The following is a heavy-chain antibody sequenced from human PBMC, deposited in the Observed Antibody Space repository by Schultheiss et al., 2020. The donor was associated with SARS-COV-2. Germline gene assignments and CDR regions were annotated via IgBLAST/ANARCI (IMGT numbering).Heavy chain of an antibody. Sequence: GGSLRLSFAASGFTFSSYEMNWVRQAPGKGLEWVSYISSSGSTIYYADSVKGRFTISRDNAKNSLYLQMNSLRAEDTAVYYCARGPSGGCSGGSCYLYYWGQGTLVTVSS. J-gene: IGHJ4*02. D-gene: IGHD2-15*01. CDR2: ISSSGSTI. CDR3: ARGPSGGCSGGSCYLYY. V-gene: IGHV3-48*03. CDR1: GFTFSSYE.